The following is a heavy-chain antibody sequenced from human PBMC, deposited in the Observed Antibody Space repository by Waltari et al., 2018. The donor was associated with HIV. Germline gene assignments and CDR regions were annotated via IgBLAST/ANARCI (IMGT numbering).Heavy chain of an antibody. Sequence: QFKLQESGPRLRKPSETLSLTCTISGGSMTTSDCYSGWVRQPPGKGLEWIGNIHYHGRTFDNPSLQSRVTLSLDKSDNQFFLNFISVIAADTAVYYCARDSGLFMYDSRRAVLNWFDPWGQGLLVTVSS. CDR2: IHYHGRT. D-gene: IGHD3-9*01. V-gene: IGHV4-39*07. CDR3: ARDSGLFMYDSRRAVLNWFDP. CDR1: GGSMTTSDCY. J-gene: IGHJ5*02.